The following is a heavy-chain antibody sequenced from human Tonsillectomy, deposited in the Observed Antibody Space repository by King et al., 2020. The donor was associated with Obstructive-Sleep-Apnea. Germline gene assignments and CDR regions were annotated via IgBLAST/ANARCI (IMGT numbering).Heavy chain of an antibody. Sequence: DVQLVESGGGLIQPGTSLRLSCAASGFTFSSCAMSWVRQSPGKGLEWVSSISGSGHETYYADSVMGRFTIFRDISKNTLSLQMNSLRAEDTAVYFCVKGENDYGSGTDLVSLIKWGQGTLVTVSS. CDR2: ISGSGHET. V-gene: IGHV3-23*04. CDR1: GFTFSSCA. D-gene: IGHD3-10*01. J-gene: IGHJ4*02. CDR3: VKGENDYGSGTDLVSLIK.